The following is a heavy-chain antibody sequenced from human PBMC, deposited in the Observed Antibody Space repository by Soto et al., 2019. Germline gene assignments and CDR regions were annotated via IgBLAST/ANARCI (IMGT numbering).Heavy chain of an antibody. J-gene: IGHJ6*02. CDR2: IYSGGST. CDR3: ARDLSPYDILTGYSYYGMDV. D-gene: IGHD3-9*01. V-gene: IGHV3-53*01. Sequence: LRLSCAASGFTVSSNYMSWVRQAPGKGLEWVSVIYSGGSTYYADSVKGRFTISRDNSKNTLYLQMNSLRAEDTAVYYCARDLSPYDILTGYSYYGMDVWGQGTTVTVSS. CDR1: GFTVSSNY.